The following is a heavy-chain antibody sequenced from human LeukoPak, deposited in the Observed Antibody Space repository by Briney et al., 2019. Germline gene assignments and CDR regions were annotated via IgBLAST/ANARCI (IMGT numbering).Heavy chain of an antibody. D-gene: IGHD6-19*01. J-gene: IGHJ4*02. CDR1: GFTFSSYS. Sequence: GGSLRLSCAASGFTFSSYSMYWVRQAPGKGLEWVSSISSSSSYIYYADSVKGRFTISRDNAKNSLYLQMNSLRAEDTAVYYCARDSFGAVAAPTDWGQGTLVTVSS. CDR3: ARDSFGAVAAPTD. V-gene: IGHV3-21*01. CDR2: ISSSSSYI.